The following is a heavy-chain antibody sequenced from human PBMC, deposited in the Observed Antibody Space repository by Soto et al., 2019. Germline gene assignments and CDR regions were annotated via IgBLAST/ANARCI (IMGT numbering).Heavy chain of an antibody. CDR1: GYTFTNYW. Sequence: LGESLKISCKGSGYTFTNYWIGWVRQMPGKGLEWMGIIYPGDADTKYNPSFQGQVTISADKSITTTYLRWTSLTASDTAIYYCAASIFYYGMDVWGQGTTVTVSS. CDR2: IYPGDADT. J-gene: IGHJ6*02. V-gene: IGHV5-51*01. CDR3: AASIFYYGMDV.